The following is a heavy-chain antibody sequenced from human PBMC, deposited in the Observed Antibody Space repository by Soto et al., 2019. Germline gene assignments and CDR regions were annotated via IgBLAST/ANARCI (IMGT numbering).Heavy chain of an antibody. V-gene: IGHV3-30*18. CDR1: GFTFSSYG. CDR3: AKEVQNCGWQNFDY. CDR2: ISYDGSNK. Sequence: QVQLVESGGGMVQPGRSLRLSCAASGFTFSSYGMHWVRQAPGKGLEWVAVISYDGSNKYYADSVKGRFTSSRDNSKNTLYLQINRLRPEDMAVYYCAKEVQNCGWQNFDYCGQETLVTVSS. D-gene: IGHD6-19*01. J-gene: IGHJ4*02.